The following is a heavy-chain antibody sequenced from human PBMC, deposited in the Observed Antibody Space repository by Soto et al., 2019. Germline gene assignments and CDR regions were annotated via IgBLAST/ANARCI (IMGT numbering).Heavy chain of an antibody. V-gene: IGHV4-34*01. CDR2: MSHSGGT. CDR1: GGFVTSGSYY. J-gene: IGHJ3*02. CDR3: ARVERGTATTVVDAFDI. Sequence: HVQLQQWGAGLLKPSETLSLTCAVYGGFVTSGSYYWSWIRQPPGKGLEWIGEMSHSGGTHFNPSLKSRGTISVDTSKNQCTLKMRSVTAADTALYYCARVERGTATTVVDAFDIWGPGTMVTVSS. D-gene: IGHD1-1*01.